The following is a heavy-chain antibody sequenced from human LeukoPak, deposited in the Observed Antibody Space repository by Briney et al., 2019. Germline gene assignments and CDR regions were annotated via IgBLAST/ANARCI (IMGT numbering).Heavy chain of an antibody. J-gene: IGHJ6*03. CDR3: ARVHIAAAGTRDYYYYMDV. D-gene: IGHD6-13*01. CDR2: IYYSGST. CDR1: GGSISSGDYY. Sequence: SETLSLTRTVSGGSISSGDYYWSWIRQPPGKGLEWIGYIYYSGSTYYNPSLKSRVTISVDTSKNQFSLKLSSVTAADTAVYYCARVHIAAAGTRDYYYYMDVWGKGTTVTVSS. V-gene: IGHV4-30-4*08.